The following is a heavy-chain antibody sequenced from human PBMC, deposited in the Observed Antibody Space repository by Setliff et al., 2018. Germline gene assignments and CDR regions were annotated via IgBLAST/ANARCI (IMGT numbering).Heavy chain of an antibody. CDR3: AKDSHPMVQGVNFDY. V-gene: IGHV3-48*03. CDR1: GFTFSSYT. CDR2: ISSSGSI. Sequence: GGSLRLSCAASGFTFSSYTMNWVRQGPGKGLEWVAYISSSGSIYYANSVKGRFTISRDNAKNSLYLQMNSLRAEDTAVYYCAKDSHPMVQGVNFDYWGQGTLVTVSS. D-gene: IGHD3-10*01. J-gene: IGHJ4*02.